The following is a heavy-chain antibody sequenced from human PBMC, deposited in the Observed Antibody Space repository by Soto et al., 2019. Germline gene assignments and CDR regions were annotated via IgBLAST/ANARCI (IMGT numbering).Heavy chain of an antibody. Sequence: SETLSLTCAVSGGSISSSNWWSWVRQPPGKGLEWIGEIYHSGSTNYNPSLKSRVTISVDKSKNQFSLKLSSVTAADTAVYYCARDAVSSGSYYYYGIDVWGQGTTVTVYS. J-gene: IGHJ6*02. CDR3: ARDAVSSGSYYYYGIDV. D-gene: IGHD3-22*01. CDR1: GGSISSSNW. V-gene: IGHV4-4*02. CDR2: IYHSGST.